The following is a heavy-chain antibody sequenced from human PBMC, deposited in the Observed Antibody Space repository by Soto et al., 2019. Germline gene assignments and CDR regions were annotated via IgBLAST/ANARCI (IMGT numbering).Heavy chain of an antibody. CDR1: GYTFTGYY. D-gene: IGHD3-10*01. CDR2: INPNSGGT. J-gene: IGHJ3*02. Sequence: QVQLVQSGAEVKKPGASVKVSCKASGYTFTGYYMHWVRQAPGQGLEWMGWINPNSGGTNYAQKFQGWVTMTRDTYISTAYMELNRLRSDDTAVYYCASLRNRARPPQINDAYDIWGKGTMVTVSS. CDR3: ASLRNRARPPQINDAYDI. V-gene: IGHV1-2*04.